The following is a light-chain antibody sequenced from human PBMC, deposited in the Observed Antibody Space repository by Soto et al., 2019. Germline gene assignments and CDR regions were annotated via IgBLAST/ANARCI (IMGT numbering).Light chain of an antibody. CDR1: ERIYSAY. Sequence: EVVLTQSPGTLSLSRGERATLSCRASERIYSAYLGWYQQKPGQAPRLLIYGASTRATGIPARFSGSGSGTEFTLTISSLQSEDFAVYYCQQRSNWPWTFGQGTKVDIK. CDR2: GAS. V-gene: IGKV3D-20*02. J-gene: IGKJ1*01. CDR3: QQRSNWPWT.